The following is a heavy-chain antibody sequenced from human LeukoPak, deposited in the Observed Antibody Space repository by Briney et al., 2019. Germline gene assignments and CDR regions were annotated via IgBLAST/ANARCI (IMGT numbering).Heavy chain of an antibody. CDR2: LSFSGLTT. CDR1: GFTFINYA. Sequence: GGSLRLSCAASGFTFINYAMNWVRQAPGKGLEWVSALSFSGLTTYYADSVRGRFTISRDNSKSTLYLQMNSVRAEDTAMYYCVRDGGYYGPDSWGQGALVSVSS. J-gene: IGHJ4*02. CDR3: VRDGGYYGPDS. V-gene: IGHV3-23*01. D-gene: IGHD3-10*01.